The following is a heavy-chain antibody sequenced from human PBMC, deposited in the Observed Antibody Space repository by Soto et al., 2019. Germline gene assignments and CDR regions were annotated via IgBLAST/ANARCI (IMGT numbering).Heavy chain of an antibody. Sequence: ASVKVSCKASGYTFTNYFMHWVRQAPGQGLEGMGRGNPNGGYTSYAQKFQGRVTMTRDTSATTVYMELNSLKSEDTAVYYCARETLTRSYTFDYCGPGTLVPV. CDR1: GYTFTNYF. CDR3: ARETLTRSYTFDY. D-gene: IGHD3-16*02. CDR2: GNPNGGYT. V-gene: IGHV1-46*01. J-gene: IGHJ4*02.